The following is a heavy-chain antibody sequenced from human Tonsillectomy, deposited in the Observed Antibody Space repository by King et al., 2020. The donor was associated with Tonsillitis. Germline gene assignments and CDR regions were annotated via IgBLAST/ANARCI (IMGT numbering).Heavy chain of an antibody. J-gene: IGHJ2*01. V-gene: IGHV3-30*18. CDR2: ISYDGSNK. CDR1: GFTFSSYG. CDR3: AKDGNPYSSGWYVSYFDL. D-gene: IGHD6-19*01. Sequence: VQLVESGGGVVQPGRSLRLSCAASGFTFSSYGMHWVRQAPGKGLEWVAVISYDGSNKYYADSVKGRFTISRDNSKNTLYLQMNSLRAEDTAVYYCAKDGNPYSSGWYVSYFDLWGRGTLVTVSS.